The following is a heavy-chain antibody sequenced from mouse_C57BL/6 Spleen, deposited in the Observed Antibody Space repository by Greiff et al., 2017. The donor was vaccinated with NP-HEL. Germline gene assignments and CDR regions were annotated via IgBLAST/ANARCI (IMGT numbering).Heavy chain of an antibody. Sequence: VQLQQPGAELVKPGASVKVSCKASGYTFTSYWMHWVKQRPGQGLEWIGRIHPSDSDTNYNQKFKGKATLTVDKSSSTAYMQLSSLTSEDSAVYYCAIEVYYYGSSLGYWGQGTLVTVSA. V-gene: IGHV1-74*01. CDR1: GYTFTSYW. CDR3: AIEVYYYGSSLGY. J-gene: IGHJ3*01. D-gene: IGHD1-1*01. CDR2: IHPSDSDT.